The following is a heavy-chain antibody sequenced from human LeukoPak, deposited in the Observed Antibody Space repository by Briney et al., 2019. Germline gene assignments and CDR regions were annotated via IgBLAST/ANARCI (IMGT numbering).Heavy chain of an antibody. V-gene: IGHV3-74*01. D-gene: IGHD1-26*01. Sequence: GGSLRLSCAASGFTFSSYWMHWVRQAPGRGLVFVSRINSEGTSTSYADSVKGRFTISRDNSKNTLYLQMNSLRAEDTAVYYCARAIHLVGAFDIWGQGTMVTVPS. CDR1: GFTFSSYW. CDR3: ARAIHLVGAFDI. J-gene: IGHJ3*02. CDR2: INSEGTST.